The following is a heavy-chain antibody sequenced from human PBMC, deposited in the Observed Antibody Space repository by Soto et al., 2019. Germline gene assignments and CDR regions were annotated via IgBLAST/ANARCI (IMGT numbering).Heavy chain of an antibody. CDR3: AVSSIAVAGRETDY. CDR1: GGSFSGYY. Sequence: KTSETLSLTCAVYGGSFSGYYWSWIRQPPGKGLEWIGEINHSGSTNYNPSLKSRVTISVDTSKNQFSLKLSSVTAADTAVYYCAVSSIAVAGRETDYWGQGTLVTVSS. J-gene: IGHJ4*02. D-gene: IGHD6-19*01. V-gene: IGHV4-34*01. CDR2: INHSGST.